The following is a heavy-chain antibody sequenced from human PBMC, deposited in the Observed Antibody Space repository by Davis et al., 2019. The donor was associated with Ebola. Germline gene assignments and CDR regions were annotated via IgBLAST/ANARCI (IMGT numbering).Heavy chain of an antibody. V-gene: IGHV3-23*01. CDR1: GFTFSSYA. CDR3: AKGSIVVVPEEYFQH. J-gene: IGHJ1*01. D-gene: IGHD2-2*01. Sequence: PSETLSLTCAASGFTFSSYAMSWVRQAPGKGLEWVSGISGSGGSTYYADSVKGRFTISRDNSKNTLYLQMNSLRAEDTAVYYCAKGSIVVVPEEYFQHWGQGTLVTVS. CDR2: ISGSGGST.